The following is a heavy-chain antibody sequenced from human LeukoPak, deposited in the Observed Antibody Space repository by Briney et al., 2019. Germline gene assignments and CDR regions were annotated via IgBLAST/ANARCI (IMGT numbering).Heavy chain of an antibody. J-gene: IGHJ4*02. D-gene: IGHD6-19*01. CDR1: GGSISSSSYY. Sequence: SGTLSLTCTVSGGSISSSSYYWGWIRQPPGEGLEWIGSIYYSGSTYYNPSLKSRVTISVDTSKNQFSLKLSSVTAADTAVYYCARPSSVAGHHDYWGQGTLVTVSS. CDR3: ARPSSVAGHHDY. CDR2: IYYSGST. V-gene: IGHV4-39*07.